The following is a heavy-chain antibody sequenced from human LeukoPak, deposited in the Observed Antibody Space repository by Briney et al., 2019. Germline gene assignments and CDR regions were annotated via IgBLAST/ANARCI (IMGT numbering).Heavy chain of an antibody. D-gene: IGHD2-15*01. CDR2: ITSSGTYI. V-gene: IGHV3-21*01. CDR1: GFTFNNYN. Sequence: GGSLKLSCATSGFTFNNYNMNWVRQAPGRALEWVSSITSSGTYIFYADSVKGRFTISRDNAKNSLYLQMNSLGPEDTAVYYCARGGYCSGGSCRYFDYWGQGTLVTVSS. CDR3: ARGGYCSGGSCRYFDY. J-gene: IGHJ4*02.